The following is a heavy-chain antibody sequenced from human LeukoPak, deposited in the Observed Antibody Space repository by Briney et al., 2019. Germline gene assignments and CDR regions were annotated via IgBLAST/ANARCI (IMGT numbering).Heavy chain of an antibody. CDR1: GFTFSNYN. CDR3: ARGDSGGMDY. Sequence: GGSLRLSCAASGFTFSNYNMNWVRRAPGKGLEWVSSISSSSSYIYYADSVKGRFTISRDDANNSLYLQMNSLRAEDTTVYYCARGDSGGMDYWGQGTLVTLSP. CDR2: ISSSSSYI. V-gene: IGHV3-21*01. D-gene: IGHD1-14*01. J-gene: IGHJ4*02.